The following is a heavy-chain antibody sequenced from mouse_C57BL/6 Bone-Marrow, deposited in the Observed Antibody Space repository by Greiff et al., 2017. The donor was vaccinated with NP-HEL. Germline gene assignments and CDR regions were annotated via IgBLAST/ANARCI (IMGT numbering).Heavy chain of an antibody. D-gene: IGHD1-1*01. CDR2: IWSGGST. V-gene: IGHV2-2*01. J-gene: IGHJ3*01. CDR1: GFSLTSYG. Sequence: QVQLKQSGPGLVQPSQSLSITCTVSGFSLTSYGVHWVRQSPGKGLEWLGVIWSGGSTDYNAAFISRLSISKDNSKSQVFFKMNSLQADDTAIYYCATYGRRAWFAYWGQGTLVTVSA. CDR3: ATYGRRAWFAY.